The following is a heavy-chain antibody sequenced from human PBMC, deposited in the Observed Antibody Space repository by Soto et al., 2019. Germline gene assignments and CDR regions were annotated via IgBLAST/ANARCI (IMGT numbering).Heavy chain of an antibody. D-gene: IGHD6-6*01. CDR3: ARERAARLNYYYGMDV. Sequence: ASVKVSCKASGYTFTSYDINWVRQATGQGLEWMGWMNRNSGNTGYAQKFQGRVTMTRNTSISTAYMELSSLRSEDTAVYYCARERAARLNYYYGMDVWGQGTTVTVSS. J-gene: IGHJ6*02. CDR1: GYTFTSYD. CDR2: MNRNSGNT. V-gene: IGHV1-8*01.